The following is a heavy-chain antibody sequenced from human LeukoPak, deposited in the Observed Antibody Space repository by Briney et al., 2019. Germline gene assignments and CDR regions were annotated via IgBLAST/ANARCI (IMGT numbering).Heavy chain of an antibody. J-gene: IGHJ6*02. CDR1: GFTFSNYG. D-gene: IGHD2-2*01. Sequence: HPGRSLRLSCAASGFTFSNYGMHWVRQAPGKGLEWVAVISYDGSNKYYADSVKGRFTISRDNSKNTLYLQMNGLRAEDTAVYYCAKDRYCSSTSCYGGGMIGAWGYYYGMDVWGQGTTVTVSS. V-gene: IGHV3-30*18. CDR3: AKDRYCSSTSCYGGGMIGAWGYYYGMDV. CDR2: ISYDGSNK.